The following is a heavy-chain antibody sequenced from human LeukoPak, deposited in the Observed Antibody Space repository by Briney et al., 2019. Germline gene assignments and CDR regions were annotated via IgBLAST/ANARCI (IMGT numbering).Heavy chain of an antibody. CDR1: GFTFSSYG. CDR2: ISYDGSNK. J-gene: IGHJ5*02. D-gene: IGHD3-3*01. Sequence: GGSLRLSCAASGFTFSSYGMHWVRQAPGKGLEWVAVISYDGSNKYYADSVKGRFTISRDNSKNTLYLQMNSLRAEDTAVYYCARDYRFMNWFDPWGQGTLVTVSS. V-gene: IGHV3-30*03. CDR3: ARDYRFMNWFDP.